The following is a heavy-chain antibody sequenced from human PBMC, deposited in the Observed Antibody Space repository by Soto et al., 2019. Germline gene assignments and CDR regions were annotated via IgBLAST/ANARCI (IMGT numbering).Heavy chain of an antibody. Sequence: ESGGGLVQPGGSLRLSCAASGFTFSTFWMCWVRQAPGKGLEWVANIKQDGSETYYVDSVKGRFSISRDNAKNSLYLQMNSLRAEDTAVYYCARDSGTSDYWGQGTLVTVSS. J-gene: IGHJ4*02. CDR2: IKQDGSET. CDR1: GFTFSTFW. CDR3: ARDSGTSDY. V-gene: IGHV3-7*01. D-gene: IGHD1-1*01.